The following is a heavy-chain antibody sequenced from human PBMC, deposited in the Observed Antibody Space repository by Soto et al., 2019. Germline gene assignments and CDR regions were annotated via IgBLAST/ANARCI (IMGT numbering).Heavy chain of an antibody. CDR3: AREPSAIYSVAGYNWFDP. V-gene: IGHV1-46*01. J-gene: IGHJ5*02. CDR1: GYTFTSYY. Sequence: GASVKVYCKASGYTFTSYYMHWVRQAPGQGLEWMGIINPSGGSTSYAQKFQGRVTMTRDTSTSTVYMELSSLRSEDSAVYYCAREPSAIYSVAGYNWFDPWGQGTLVTVSS. CDR2: INPSGGST. D-gene: IGHD6-19*01.